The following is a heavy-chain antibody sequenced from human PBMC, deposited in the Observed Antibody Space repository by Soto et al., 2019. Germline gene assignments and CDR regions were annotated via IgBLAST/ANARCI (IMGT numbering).Heavy chain of an antibody. D-gene: IGHD3-3*01. CDR3: ARGDRVLRFLEWLSLDY. CDR1: GYTFTSYD. J-gene: IGHJ4*02. CDR2: MNPNSGNT. V-gene: IGHV1-8*01. Sequence: ASVKVSCKASGYTFTSYDINWVRQATGQGLEWMGWMNPNSGNTGYAQKFQGRVTMTRNTSISTAYMELSSLRSGDTAVYYCARGDRVLRFLEWLSLDYWGQGTLVTVSS.